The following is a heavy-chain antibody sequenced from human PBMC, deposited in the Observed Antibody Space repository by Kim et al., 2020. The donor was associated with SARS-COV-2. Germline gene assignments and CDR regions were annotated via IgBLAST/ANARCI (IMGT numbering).Heavy chain of an antibody. D-gene: IGHD6-13*01. Sequence: GGSLRLSCAASGFTVSSNYMSWVRQAPGKGLEWVSVIYSDGRTHYAHSVNGRFTISRDNSKNTVYLQMNSLRAEDTAVYYCARDPAIAAAGTDYWGQGTL. CDR3: ARDPAIAAAGTDY. CDR1: GFTVSSNY. V-gene: IGHV3-66*01. CDR2: IYSDGRT. J-gene: IGHJ4*02.